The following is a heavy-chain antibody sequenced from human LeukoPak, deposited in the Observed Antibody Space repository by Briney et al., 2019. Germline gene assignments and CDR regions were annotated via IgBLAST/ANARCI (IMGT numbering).Heavy chain of an antibody. CDR2: IYPGDSDT. D-gene: IGHD2-21*01. J-gene: IGHJ6*03. Sequence: GESLKISCKGSGYSFTSYWIGWVRQMAGKGREWMGIIYPGDSDTRYSPSFQGQVPISADKSISTAYLQWSSLKASDTAMYYCARLVNYYYYYMDVWGKGTTVTVSS. CDR3: ARLVNYYYYYMDV. V-gene: IGHV5-51*01. CDR1: GYSFTSYW.